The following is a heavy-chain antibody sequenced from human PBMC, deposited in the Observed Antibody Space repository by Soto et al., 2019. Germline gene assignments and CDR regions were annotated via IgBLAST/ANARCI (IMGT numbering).Heavy chain of an antibody. Sequence: SETLSLTCAVSGGSISSSNWWSWVRQPPGKGLEWIGEIYHSGSTNYNPSLKSRVTISVDKSKNQFSLKLSSVTAADTAVYYCARASLSGYGLDYFDYWGQGTLVTVSS. V-gene: IGHV4-4*02. CDR2: IYHSGST. J-gene: IGHJ4*02. CDR3: ARASLSGYGLDYFDY. CDR1: GGSISSSNW. D-gene: IGHD5-12*01.